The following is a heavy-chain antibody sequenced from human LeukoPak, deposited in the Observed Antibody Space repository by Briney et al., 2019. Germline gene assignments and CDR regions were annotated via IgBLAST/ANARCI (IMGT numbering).Heavy chain of an antibody. V-gene: IGHV4-4*07. CDR3: ARLLWFGELRENWFDP. D-gene: IGHD3-10*01. J-gene: IGHJ5*02. CDR2: IYTSGST. CDR1: GGSISSYY. Sequence: SETLSLTCTVSGGSISSYYWSWIRQPAGKGLEWIGRIYTSGSTNYNPSLKSRVTMSVDTSKNQFSLKLSSVTAADTAVYYCARLLWFGELRENWFDPWGQGTLVTVSS.